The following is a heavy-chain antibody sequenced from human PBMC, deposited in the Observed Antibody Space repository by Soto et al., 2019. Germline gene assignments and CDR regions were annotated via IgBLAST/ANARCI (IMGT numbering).Heavy chain of an antibody. Sequence: QVQLQESGPGLVKPSGTLSLTCAVSGGAISSSSWWSWVRQPPGKGLEWIGEIYHDGNTNYNPSLKSRVTVSLDKSKNQFSLKLSSVTAADTAVYYCARAYSYGLFDSWGRGTLVTVSS. D-gene: IGHD5-18*01. CDR2: IYHDGNT. CDR3: ARAYSYGLFDS. CDR1: GGAISSSSW. J-gene: IGHJ4*02. V-gene: IGHV4-4*02.